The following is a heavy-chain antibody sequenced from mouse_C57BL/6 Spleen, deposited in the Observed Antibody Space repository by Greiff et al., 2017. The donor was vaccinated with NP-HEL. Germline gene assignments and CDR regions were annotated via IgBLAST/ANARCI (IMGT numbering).Heavy chain of an antibody. CDR1: GYAFTNYL. J-gene: IGHJ2*01. D-gene: IGHD2-10*02. Sequence: VQLQQSGAELVRPGTSVKVSCKASGYAFTNYLIEWVKQRPGQGLEWIGVINPGSGGTNYNEKFKGKATLTADKSSSTAYMQLSSLTSEDSAVYFCAREYGWYFDYWGQGTTLTVSS. CDR2: INPGSGGT. V-gene: IGHV1-54*01. CDR3: AREYGWYFDY.